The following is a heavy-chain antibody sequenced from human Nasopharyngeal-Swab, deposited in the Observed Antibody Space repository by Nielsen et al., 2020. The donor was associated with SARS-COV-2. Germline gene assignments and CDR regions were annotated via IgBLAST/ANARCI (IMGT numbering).Heavy chain of an antibody. CDR1: GFTFSSYW. V-gene: IGHV3-7*05. CDR3: ARDRGYYGMDV. CDR2: IKQDGSEK. Sequence: GESLKISCAASGFTFSSYWMTWVRQAPGKGLEWVANIKQDGSEKYYVDSVKGRITISRDNAKNSLYLQMNSLRAEDTAVYYCARDRGYYGMDVWGQGTTVTVSS. J-gene: IGHJ6*02. D-gene: IGHD3-10*01.